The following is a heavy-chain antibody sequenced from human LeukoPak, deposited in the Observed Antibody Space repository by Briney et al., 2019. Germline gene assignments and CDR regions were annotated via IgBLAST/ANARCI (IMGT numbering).Heavy chain of an antibody. J-gene: IGHJ4*02. CDR2: IYYSGNT. CDR3: ASLYSSSLVVDY. D-gene: IGHD6-13*01. V-gene: IGHV4-31*03. Sequence: PSETLSLTCTVSGSSISSGGYYWSWIRQHPGKGLEWIGYIYYSGNTYYNPSLKSRATISVDTSKNQFSLKLNSVTAADTAVYYCASLYSSSLVVDYWGQGTLVTVSS. CDR1: GSSISSGGYY.